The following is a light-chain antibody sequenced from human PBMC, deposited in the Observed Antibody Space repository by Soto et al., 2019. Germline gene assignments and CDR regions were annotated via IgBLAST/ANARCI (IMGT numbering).Light chain of an antibody. CDR3: TSYTSSTTNYV. J-gene: IGLJ1*01. CDR1: SSDIGGYNY. CDR2: EVS. Sequence: QSALTQPASVSGSPGQSITFSCTGTSSDIGGYNYVSWYQQHPGKAPKLMIYEVSNRPSGVSDRFSGSKSGNTAPLTISGVRTEDSADYCCTSYTSSTTNYVFATGTKVTVL. V-gene: IGLV2-14*01.